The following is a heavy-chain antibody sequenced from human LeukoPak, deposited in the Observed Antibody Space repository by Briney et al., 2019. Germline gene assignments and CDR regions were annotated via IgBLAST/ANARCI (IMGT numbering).Heavy chain of an antibody. V-gene: IGHV4-34*01. J-gene: IGHJ6*02. CDR1: GGSFSGYY. CDR3: AREADTGYGMDV. D-gene: IGHD3-9*01. Sequence: SETLSLTCAVYGGSFSGYYWSWIRQPPGKGLEWIGEINHSGSTNYNPSLKSRVTISVDTSKNQFSLKLSSVTAADTAVYYCAREADTGYGMDVWGQGTTVTVSS. CDR2: INHSGST.